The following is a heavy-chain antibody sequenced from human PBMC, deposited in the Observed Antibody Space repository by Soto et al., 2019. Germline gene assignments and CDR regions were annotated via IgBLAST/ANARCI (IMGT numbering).Heavy chain of an antibody. D-gene: IGHD6-13*01. Sequence: ASVKVSCKASGGTFSSYAISWVRQAPGQGLEWMGGIIPIFGTANYAQKFQGRVTITADESTSTAYMELSSLRSEDTAVYYCARDRIAAAVAYFDYWGQGTLVTVSS. CDR1: GGTFSSYA. V-gene: IGHV1-69*13. CDR2: IIPIFGTA. CDR3: ARDRIAAAVAYFDY. J-gene: IGHJ4*02.